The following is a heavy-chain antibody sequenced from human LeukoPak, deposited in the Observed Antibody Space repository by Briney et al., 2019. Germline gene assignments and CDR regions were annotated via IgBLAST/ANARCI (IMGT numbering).Heavy chain of an antibody. CDR2: ISWNSGSI. CDR1: GFTSDDYA. V-gene: IGHV3-9*02. J-gene: IGHJ2*01. CDR3: AKGAAGTSALVYWYFDL. D-gene: IGHD6-13*01. Sequence: GRSLRLSCAASGFTSDDYAMHWVRQAPGKGLEWVSGISWNSGSIGYADSVKGRFTISRDNAKNSLYLQMNSLRAEDTALYYCAKGAAGTSALVYWYFDLWGRGTLVTVSS.